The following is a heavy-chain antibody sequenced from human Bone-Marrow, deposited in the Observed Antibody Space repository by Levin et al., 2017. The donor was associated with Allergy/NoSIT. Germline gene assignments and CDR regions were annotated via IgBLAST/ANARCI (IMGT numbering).Heavy chain of an antibody. CDR2: IYHSGST. V-gene: IGHV4-38-2*01. Sequence: SCAVSGYSISSGYYWGWIRQPPGKGLEWIGSIYHSGSTYYNPSLKSRVIISVDTSKNQFSLKVSSVTAADTAVYYCARAAYGSGSPLYGMDVWGQGTTVTVSS. D-gene: IGHD3-10*01. CDR3: ARAAYGSGSPLYGMDV. J-gene: IGHJ6*02. CDR1: GYSISSGYY.